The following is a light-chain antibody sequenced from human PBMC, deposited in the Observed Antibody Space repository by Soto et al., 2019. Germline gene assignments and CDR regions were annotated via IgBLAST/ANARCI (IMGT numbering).Light chain of an antibody. V-gene: IGKV1-27*01. CDR1: QGISNY. Sequence: EILLTQSPSSLSLFPGERVTLSCRASQGISNYLAWYQQKPGQVPRLLIYAASTRPTGIPARFSGSGSATDFTLTISSLEPEDVATYYCQKYYNSPLTFGQGTKVEIK. J-gene: IGKJ1*01. CDR2: AAS. CDR3: QKYYNSPLT.